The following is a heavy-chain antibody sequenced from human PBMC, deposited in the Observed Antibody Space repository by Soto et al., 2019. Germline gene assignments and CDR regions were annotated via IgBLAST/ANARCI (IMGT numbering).Heavy chain of an antibody. V-gene: IGHV1-3*01. CDR3: AGDSPPSDY. CDR1: GYTFTSYA. J-gene: IGHJ4*02. Sequence: QVQLVQSGAEVKKPGASVKVSCKASGYTFTSYAMHWVRQAPGQRLEWMGWTNAGNGNRKYSQQFQGRVTITRDTSASTAYMELSSLRSEDTAVYYCAGDSPPSDYWGQGTLVTVSS. CDR2: TNAGNGNR.